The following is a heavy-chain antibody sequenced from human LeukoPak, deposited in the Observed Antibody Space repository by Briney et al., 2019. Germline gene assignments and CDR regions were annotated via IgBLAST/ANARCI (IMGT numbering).Heavy chain of an antibody. D-gene: IGHD2-2*02. Sequence: PGGSLRLSCAASGFTFSSYGMHWVRQAPGKGLEWVAFIRYDGSNKYYADSVKGRFTISRDNSKNTLYLQMNSLRAEDTAVYYCAKTPPRHCSSTSCYNYYYMDVWGKGTTVTVSS. J-gene: IGHJ6*03. CDR3: AKTPPRHCSSTSCYNYYYMDV. CDR1: GFTFSSYG. CDR2: IRYDGSNK. V-gene: IGHV3-30*02.